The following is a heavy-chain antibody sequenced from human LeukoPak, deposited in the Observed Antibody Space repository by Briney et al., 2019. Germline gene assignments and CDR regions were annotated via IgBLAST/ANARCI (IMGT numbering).Heavy chain of an antibody. CDR2: IIPIFGTA. V-gene: IGHV1-69*13. J-gene: IGHJ4*02. CDR3: ARDRLRRYYDSSDQIYYFDY. CDR1: GGTFSSYA. D-gene: IGHD3-22*01. Sequence: ASVKVSFKASGGTFSSYAISWVRQAPGQGLEWVGGIIPIFGTANYAQKFQGRVTITADESTSTAYMELSSLRSEDTAVYYCARDRLRRYYDSSDQIYYFDYWGQGTLVTVSS.